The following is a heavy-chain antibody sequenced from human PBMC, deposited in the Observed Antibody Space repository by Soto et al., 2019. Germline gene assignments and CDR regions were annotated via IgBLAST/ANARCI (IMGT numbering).Heavy chain of an antibody. V-gene: IGHV1-18*01. J-gene: IGHJ6*03. CDR2: ISAYNGNT. CDR3: ARVLLWFGELGYYYYMDV. D-gene: IGHD3-10*01. Sequence: MCWAQQAPRQGLEWMGWISAYNGNTNYAQKLQGRVTMTTDTSTSTAYMELRSLRSDDTAVYYCARVLLWFGELGYYYYMDVRGKGTLVTVS.